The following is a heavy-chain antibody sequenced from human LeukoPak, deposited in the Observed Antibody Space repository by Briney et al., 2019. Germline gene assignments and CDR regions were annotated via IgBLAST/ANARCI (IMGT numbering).Heavy chain of an antibody. CDR1: GFTFSRDW. Sequence: PGGSLRLSCAASGFTFSRDWMHWVRQVPGKGLVWVSRIDSDDGSTSYADSVRGRFTISRDNAKNSLYLQMNSLRAEDTALYYCAKDISRGSSGWYLPLYPFDYWGQGTLVTVSS. CDR2: IDSDDGST. V-gene: IGHV3-74*01. D-gene: IGHD6-19*01. J-gene: IGHJ4*02. CDR3: AKDISRGSSGWYLPLYPFDY.